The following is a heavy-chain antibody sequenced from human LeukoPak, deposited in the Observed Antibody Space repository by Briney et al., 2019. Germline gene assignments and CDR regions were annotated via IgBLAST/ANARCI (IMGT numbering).Heavy chain of an antibody. CDR1: GFTFSSYS. CDR3: ARDPSYYYDSSGGDY. Sequence: GGSLRLSCAASGFTFSSYSMSWGRQAPGERLGWGSSICSSSSYTYYADSVKGRFTISRDNAKNSLYLQMNSLRAEDTAVYYCARDPSYYYDSSGGDYWGQGTLVTVSS. J-gene: IGHJ4*02. V-gene: IGHV3-21*01. D-gene: IGHD3-22*01. CDR2: ICSSSSYT.